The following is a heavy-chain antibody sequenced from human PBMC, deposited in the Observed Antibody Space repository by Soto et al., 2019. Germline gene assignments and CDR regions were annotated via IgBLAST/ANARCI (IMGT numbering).Heavy chain of an antibody. D-gene: IGHD3-10*01. CDR1: GGSISSGGYS. V-gene: IGHV4-30-4*07. Sequence: SETLSLTCSVSGGSISSGGYSWSWIRQPPGKGLEWIGYIYYSGSTYYNPSLKSRVTISIDTSKNQFSLKLSAVIAADTAIYYCARYSYGSDYYFDYWGQGTLVTVSS. J-gene: IGHJ4*02. CDR3: ARYSYGSDYYFDY. CDR2: IYYSGST.